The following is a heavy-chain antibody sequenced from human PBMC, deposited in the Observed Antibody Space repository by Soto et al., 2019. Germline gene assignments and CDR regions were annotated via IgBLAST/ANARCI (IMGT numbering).Heavy chain of an antibody. J-gene: IGHJ4*02. Sequence: PGGSLRLSCAASGFTFSDHYMGWVRQAPGKGLEWVVRTRNKANSYTTEYAASVKGRFTISRDDSKNSLYLQMNSLKTEDTAVYYCARSGITIFGVVITFDYWGQGTLVTVSS. CDR1: GFTFSDHY. V-gene: IGHV3-72*01. D-gene: IGHD3-3*01. CDR2: TRNKANSYTT. CDR3: ARSGITIFGVVITFDY.